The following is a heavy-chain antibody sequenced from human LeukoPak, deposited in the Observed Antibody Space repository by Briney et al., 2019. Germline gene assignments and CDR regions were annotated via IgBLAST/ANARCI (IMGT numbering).Heavy chain of an antibody. CDR2: ISSSGSTI. V-gene: IGHV3-11*01. CDR1: GFTFSDYY. Sequence: PGGSLRLSCAASGFTFSDYYMSWIRQAPGKGLEWVSYISSSGSTIYYADSVKGRFTISRDNAKNSLYLQMNSLRAEDTAVYYCARSTISSGWYRDYYHGMDVWGQGTTVTVSS. D-gene: IGHD6-19*01. CDR3: ARSTISSGWYRDYYHGMDV. J-gene: IGHJ6*02.